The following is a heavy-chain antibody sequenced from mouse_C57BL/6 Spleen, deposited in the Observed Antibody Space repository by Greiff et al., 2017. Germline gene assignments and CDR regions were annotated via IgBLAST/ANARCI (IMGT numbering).Heavy chain of an antibody. D-gene: IGHD1-1*01. CDR3: ARQDYGSSWCAY. V-gene: IGHV1-4*01. CDR2: INPSSGYT. J-gene: IGHJ3*01. CDR1: GYTFTSYT. Sequence: QVQLKESGAELARPGASVKMSCKASGYTFTSYTMHWVKQRPGQGLEWIGYINPSSGYTKYNQKFKDKATLTADKSSSTAYMQLSSLTSEDSAVYYCARQDYGSSWCAYWGQGTLVTVSA.